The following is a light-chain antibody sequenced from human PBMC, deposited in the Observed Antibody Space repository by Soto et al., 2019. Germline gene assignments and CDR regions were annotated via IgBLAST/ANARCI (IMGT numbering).Light chain of an antibody. CDR2: GAS. CDR3: QQYGTSPIT. V-gene: IGKV3-20*01. CDR1: QTVSSY. Sequence: ENVLTQSPGTLSLSPAERATLSCRASQTVSSYLTWYQQRPGQAPRLLISGASRRATGIPDRFSGSGFGTDFTFTFSRLEPEDFALYYCQQYGTSPITFGQGTRLEIK. J-gene: IGKJ5*01.